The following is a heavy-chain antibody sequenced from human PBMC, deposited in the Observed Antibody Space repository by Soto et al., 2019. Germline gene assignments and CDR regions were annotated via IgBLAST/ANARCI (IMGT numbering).Heavy chain of an antibody. CDR1: GYTFTGYY. D-gene: IGHD5-12*01. CDR2: INPNSGGT. J-gene: IGHJ3*02. Sequence: ASVKVSCKASGYTFTGYYMHWVRQAPGQGLEWMGWINPNSGGTNYAQKFQGWVTMTRDTSISTAYMELSRLRSDDTAVYYCARGNGYNWPGAFDIWGQGTMVTVSS. V-gene: IGHV1-2*04. CDR3: ARGNGYNWPGAFDI.